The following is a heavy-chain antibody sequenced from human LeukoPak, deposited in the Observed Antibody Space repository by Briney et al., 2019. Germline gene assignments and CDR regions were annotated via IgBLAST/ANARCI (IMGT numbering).Heavy chain of an antibody. CDR2: IYHSGST. V-gene: IGHV4-38-2*02. D-gene: IGHD3-10*01. CDR3: ARDRGLWLGEARDAFDI. Sequence: PSETLSLICTVSGYSISRGYYWGWIRQPPGKWLEWSGSIYHSGSTYYNPSLKSRVTISVDTSKNQFSLKVNSVTDANTAMYYCARDRGLWLGEARDAFDIWGQGTMVTVFS. J-gene: IGHJ3*02. CDR1: GYSISRGYY.